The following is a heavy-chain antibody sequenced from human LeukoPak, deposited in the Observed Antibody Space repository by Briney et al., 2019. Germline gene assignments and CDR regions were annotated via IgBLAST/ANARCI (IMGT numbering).Heavy chain of an antibody. D-gene: IGHD2-15*01. V-gene: IGHV3-23*01. CDR3: ASRYCSGGSCYYRYYFDY. CDR1: GFTFSSYA. J-gene: IGHJ4*02. Sequence: GGSLRLSCAASGFTFSSYAMSWVRQAPGKGLEWVSGITGSGGSAYYADSVKGRFTISRDNSQNTLYLQMDSLRAADTAVYFCASRYCSGGSCYYRYYFDYWGQGSLVTVSS. CDR2: ITGSGGSA.